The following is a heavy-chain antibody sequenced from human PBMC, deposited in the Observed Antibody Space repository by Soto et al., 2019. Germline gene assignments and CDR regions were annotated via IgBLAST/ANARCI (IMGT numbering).Heavy chain of an antibody. CDR1: GGSIRSGGYC. CDR3: ARAGTGTTLSYYYSYTDV. CDR2: IYYSGST. D-gene: IGHD1-7*01. Sequence: TLSVTCTVSGGSIRSGGYCWSWKRQHPGQGLEWIGYIYYSGSTYYNPSLKSRVTISVDTSKNQFSLKLSSVTAADTAVYYCARAGTGTTLSYYYSYTDVWGKGTTVTVSS. V-gene: IGHV4-31*03. J-gene: IGHJ6*03.